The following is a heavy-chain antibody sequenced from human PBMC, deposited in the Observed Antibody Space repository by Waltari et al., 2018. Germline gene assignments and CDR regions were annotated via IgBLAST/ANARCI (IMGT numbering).Heavy chain of an antibody. J-gene: IGHJ4*02. V-gene: IGHV3-74*01. Sequence: EVQLVESGGGLVQPGGSLSLSCAASGFTFSSHWMHWVRQAPGKGLVWVSRINSDGSTTNYADSVKGRFTISRDNAKNTLYLQMNSLRAEDTAVYYCASYVMIKEWGQGTLVTVSS. CDR2: INSDGSTT. CDR3: ASYVMIKE. D-gene: IGHD3-16*01. CDR1: GFTFSSHW.